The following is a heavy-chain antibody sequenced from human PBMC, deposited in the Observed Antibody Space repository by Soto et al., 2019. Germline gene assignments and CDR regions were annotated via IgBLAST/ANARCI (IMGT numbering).Heavy chain of an antibody. CDR1: GFTFSHYG. V-gene: IGHV3-33*06. CDR2: IWYDGSDK. CDR3: ANVIATTGTGSLDY. D-gene: IGHD6-13*01. Sequence: ESGGGVVQPGRSLRLSCAASGFTFSHYGMHWVRQGPGKGLEWLAMIWYDGSDKYYADSVKGRFTTSRDDSRNTVYLQMNSLRAEDTAIYYCANVIATTGTGSLDYWGQGSLVTVSS. J-gene: IGHJ4*02.